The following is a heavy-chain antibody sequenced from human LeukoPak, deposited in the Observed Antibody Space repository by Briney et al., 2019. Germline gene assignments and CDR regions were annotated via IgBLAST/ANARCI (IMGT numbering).Heavy chain of an antibody. CDR1: GYTFTSYA. D-gene: IGHD3-9*01. Sequence: ASVKVSCKASGYTFTSYAMHWVRQAPGQRLEWMGWINAGNGNTKYSQKFQGRVTITRDTSASTAYMELSSLRSGDTAVYYCARDRSYYDILTGDKHFDYWGQGTLVTVSS. CDR3: ARDRSYYDILTGDKHFDY. V-gene: IGHV1-3*01. J-gene: IGHJ4*02. CDR2: INAGNGNT.